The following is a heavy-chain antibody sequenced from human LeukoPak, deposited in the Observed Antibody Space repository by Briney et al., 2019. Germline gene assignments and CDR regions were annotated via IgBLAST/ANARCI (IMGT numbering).Heavy chain of an antibody. CDR3: ARVTARADYYDSSVPFDY. J-gene: IGHJ4*02. D-gene: IGHD3-22*01. CDR2: IYYSGST. Sequence: SETLSLTCTVSGGSISSSSYYWGWIRQPPGKGLEWIGSIYYSGSTYYNPSLKSRVTISVDTSKNQFSLKLSSVTAADTAVYYCARVTARADYYDSSVPFDYWGQGTLVTVSS. V-gene: IGHV4-39*07. CDR1: GGSISSSSYY.